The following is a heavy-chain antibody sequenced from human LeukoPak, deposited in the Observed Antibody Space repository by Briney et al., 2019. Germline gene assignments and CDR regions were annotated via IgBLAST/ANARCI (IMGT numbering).Heavy chain of an antibody. D-gene: IGHD1-7*01. CDR3: ARKAQYNGHYPLDY. CDR1: GFTFSSHA. V-gene: IGHV3-23*01. CDR2: ISDRGDNK. J-gene: IGHJ4*02. Sequence: GGSLRLSCAASGFTFSSHAMSWVRQAPGKGLEWVSAISDRGDNKQYTDSVKGRLTISRDSSKNTLFLQMNSPRAEDTALYFCARKAQYNGHYPLDYWGQGTLVTVSS.